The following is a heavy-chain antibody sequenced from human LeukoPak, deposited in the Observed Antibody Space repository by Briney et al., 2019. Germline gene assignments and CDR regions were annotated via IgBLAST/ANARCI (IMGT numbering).Heavy chain of an antibody. CDR1: GYSITSGYF. V-gene: IGHV4-38-2*02. Sequence: SETLSLTCTVSGYSITSGYFWGWIRQPPGKGLEWIGSISQSGTTYYNPSLKSRITISHDTSKNQFSLKLTSVTVADTATYYCTREEGGTTVDYWGQGTLVTVSS. CDR3: TREEGGTTVDY. D-gene: IGHD1-1*01. J-gene: IGHJ4*02. CDR2: ISQSGTT.